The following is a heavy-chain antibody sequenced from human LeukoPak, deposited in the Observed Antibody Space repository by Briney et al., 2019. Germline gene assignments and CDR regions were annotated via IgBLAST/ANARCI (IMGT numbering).Heavy chain of an antibody. V-gene: IGHV1-2*02. CDR3: ATQRGSYLWGTDFDY. J-gene: IGHJ4*02. CDR1: GYTFTGYY. D-gene: IGHD3-16*01. CDR2: INPNSGDT. Sequence: ASVKVSCKASGYTFTGYYMHWVRQAPGQGLEWMGWINPNSGDTKYAQKFQGRVTMTRDTSISTAYMELSRLRPDDTAVYYCATQRGSYLWGTDFDYWGQGTLVTVSS.